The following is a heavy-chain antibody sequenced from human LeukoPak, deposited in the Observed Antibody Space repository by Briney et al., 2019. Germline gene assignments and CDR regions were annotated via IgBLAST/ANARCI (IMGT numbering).Heavy chain of an antibody. D-gene: IGHD3-22*01. CDR2: IYTSGST. V-gene: IGHV4-4*07. J-gene: IGHJ4*02. Sequence: SETLSLTRTVSGGSISSYYWSWIRQPAGKGLEWIGRIYTSGSTNYNPSLKSRVTMSVDTSKNQFSLKLSSVTAADTAVYYCARGGSYYDSSGYYYFDYWGQGTLVTVSS. CDR1: GGSISSYY. CDR3: ARGGSYYDSSGYYYFDY.